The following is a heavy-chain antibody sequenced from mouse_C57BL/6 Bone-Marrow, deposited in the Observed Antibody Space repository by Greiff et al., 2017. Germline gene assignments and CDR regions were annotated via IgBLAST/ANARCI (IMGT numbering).Heavy chain of an antibody. V-gene: IGHV1-55*01. Sequence: QVQLQQPGAELVKPGASVKMSCKASGYTFTSYWITWVKQRPGQGLEWIGDIYPGSGSTNYNEKFKSKATLTVDTSSSTAYMQLSSLTSEDSAVDYCARVGITTVVASFFYYAMDYWGQGTSVTVSS. CDR1: GYTFTSYW. CDR2: IYPGSGST. D-gene: IGHD1-1*01. CDR3: ARVGITTVVASFFYYAMDY. J-gene: IGHJ4*01.